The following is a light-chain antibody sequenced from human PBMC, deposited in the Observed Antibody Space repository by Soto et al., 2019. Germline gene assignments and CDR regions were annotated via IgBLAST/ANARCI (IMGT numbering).Light chain of an antibody. V-gene: IGKV1-39*01. Sequence: DIQLTQSPSSLSASLGDRVTITCRASQSISTYLNWYQHKPGEAPKLLVYDSSTLQTGVPSRFSGSGFGAEFTLTISGLQPEDFATYYCQQSYSNPTWTLGQGTKVDIK. CDR1: QSISTY. CDR3: QQSYSNPTWT. J-gene: IGKJ1*01. CDR2: DSS.